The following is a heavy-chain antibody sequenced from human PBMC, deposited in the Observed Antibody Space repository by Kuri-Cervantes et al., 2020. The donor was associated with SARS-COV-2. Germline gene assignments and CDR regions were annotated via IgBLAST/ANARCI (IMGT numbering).Heavy chain of an antibody. J-gene: IGHJ5*02. CDR3: AIPMIVVVIVGGSGKPNWFDP. Sequence: GESLKISCSASGFTFSSYAMHWVRQAPGKGLEYVSAISSNGGSTCYANSVKGRFTISRDNSKNTLYLQMGSLRAEDMAVYYCAIPMIVVVIVGGSGKPNWFDPWGQGTLVTVSS. D-gene: IGHD3-22*01. V-gene: IGHV3-64*01. CDR2: ISSNGGST. CDR1: GFTFSSYA.